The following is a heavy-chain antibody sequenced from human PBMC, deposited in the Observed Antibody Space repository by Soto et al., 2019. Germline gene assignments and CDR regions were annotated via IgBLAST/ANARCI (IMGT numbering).Heavy chain of an antibody. V-gene: IGHV3-15*07. CDR2: IKSKADGETT. CDR3: NAYYVFWGGNAPL. D-gene: IGHD3-3*01. J-gene: IGHJ4*02. CDR1: GLTFKSVW. Sequence: EVQLVESGGGLVKPGGSLGLSCAASGLTFKSVWMHWVRQAPGKGLEWVGRIKSKADGETTDYTEPVKGRFTISRDDSKNKLSVQKNRLKTEVTAVDFCNAYYVFWGGNAPLWGQGTRVTVSS.